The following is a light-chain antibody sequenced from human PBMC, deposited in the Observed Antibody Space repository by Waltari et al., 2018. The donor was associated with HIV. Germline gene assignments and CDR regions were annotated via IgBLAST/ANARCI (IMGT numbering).Light chain of an antibody. CDR3: QVWDSNSDHWV. Sequence: SYVLTQPPSVSLAPGTTARVSCGGYDTASKPVHWYPQKPGQAPVWVIFDDSDRPSGIPERFSGSNSVNTATLTISRVEAGDEADYYCQVWDSNSDHWVFGGGTKLTVL. CDR1: DTASKP. V-gene: IGLV3-21*01. J-gene: IGLJ3*02. CDR2: DDS.